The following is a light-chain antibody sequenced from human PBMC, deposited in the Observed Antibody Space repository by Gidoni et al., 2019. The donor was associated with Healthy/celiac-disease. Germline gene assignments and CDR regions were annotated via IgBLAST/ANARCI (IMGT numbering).Light chain of an antibody. CDR3: QQYNNCPPWT. V-gene: IGKV3-15*01. CDR1: QSVSSN. Sequence: EIVMPQSPATLSVSPGERATHSCRASQSVSSNLAWYQQKPGQAPRRLIYGASTRATGIPARFSGSGSGTEVTLTISSLQYEDCAVYYCQQYNNCPPWTFGQGTKVEIK. J-gene: IGKJ1*01. CDR2: GAS.